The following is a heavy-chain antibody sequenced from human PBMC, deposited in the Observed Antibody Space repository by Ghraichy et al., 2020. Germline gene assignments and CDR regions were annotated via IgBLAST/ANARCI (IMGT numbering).Heavy chain of an antibody. J-gene: IGHJ4*02. V-gene: IGHV3-53*01. CDR1: GFTVSSNY. CDR3: ARHIPPDD. Sequence: GGSLRLSCAASGFTVSSNYMTWVRQAPGKGLEWVSVIYTGGTTYYADSVKGRFTISRDNSKNTLYLQMNSLRAEDTAVYHCARHIPPDDWGQGTLVTVSS. CDR2: IYTGGTT. D-gene: IGHD2-2*02.